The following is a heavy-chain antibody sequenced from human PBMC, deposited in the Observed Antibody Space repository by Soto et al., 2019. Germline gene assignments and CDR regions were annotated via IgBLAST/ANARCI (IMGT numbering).Heavy chain of an antibody. CDR1: GGSFSGYY. Sequence: SETLSLTCAVYGGSFSGYYWSWISQPPGKRLEWIGEINHSGSTNYNPSLKSRVTISVDTSKNHFSLKLSSVTAADTAVYYCARGATNYYGSGSYYHQTNYFDYWGQGTLVTLSS. CDR2: INHSGST. D-gene: IGHD3-10*01. V-gene: IGHV4-34*01. J-gene: IGHJ4*02. CDR3: ARGATNYYGSGSYYHQTNYFDY.